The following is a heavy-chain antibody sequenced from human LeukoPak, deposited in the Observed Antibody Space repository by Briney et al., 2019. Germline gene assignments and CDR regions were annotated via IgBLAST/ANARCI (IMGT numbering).Heavy chain of an antibody. Sequence: ASVKVSCKVSGYTLTELSMHWVRQAPGKGLEWMGGFDPEDGETIYAQKFQGRVTITADGSTSTAYMELSSLRSEDTAVYYCATPAGGSGSYYNTFSPSSYYYYGMDVWGQGTTVTVSS. CDR1: GYTLTELS. CDR2: FDPEDGET. CDR3: ATPAGGSGSYYNTFSPSSYYYYGMDV. V-gene: IGHV1-24*01. J-gene: IGHJ6*02. D-gene: IGHD3-10*01.